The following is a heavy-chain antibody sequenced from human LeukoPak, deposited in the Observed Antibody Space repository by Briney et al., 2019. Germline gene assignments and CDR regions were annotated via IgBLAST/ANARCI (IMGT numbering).Heavy chain of an antibody. V-gene: IGHV4-61*02. CDR1: GGSISSGSYF. D-gene: IGHD3-10*01. CDR3: AREPWEMYGSGSYYNGDAFDI. CDR2: IYTSGST. J-gene: IGHJ3*02. Sequence: SETLSLTCTVSGGSISSGSYFWSWIWQPAGKGLEWIGRIYTSGSTNYNPSLKSRVTISVDTSKNQFSLKLSSVTAADTAVYYCAREPWEMYGSGSYYNGDAFDIWGQGTMVTVSS.